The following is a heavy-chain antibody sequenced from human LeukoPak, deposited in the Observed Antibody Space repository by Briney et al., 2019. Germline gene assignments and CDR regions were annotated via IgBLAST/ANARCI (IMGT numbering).Heavy chain of an antibody. J-gene: IGHJ4*02. D-gene: IGHD6-13*01. CDR3: ARGGRAIAGTLDY. Sequence: GGSLRLSCAASGFTFSSYGMHWVRQAPGKGLEWVAVIWYDGSNKYYADSVKGRFTISRDNSKNTLYLQMNSLRAEDTAVYNCARGGRAIAGTLDYWGQGTLVTVSS. CDR1: GFTFSSYG. V-gene: IGHV3-33*08. CDR2: IWYDGSNK.